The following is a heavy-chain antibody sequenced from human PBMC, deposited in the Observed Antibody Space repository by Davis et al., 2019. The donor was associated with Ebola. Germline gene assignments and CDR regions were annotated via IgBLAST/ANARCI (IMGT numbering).Heavy chain of an antibody. J-gene: IGHJ6*02. V-gene: IGHV4-4*07. CDR3: ARDSSGSYSRLGYYGMDV. Sequence: PGGSLRLSCTVSGGSISSYYWSWIRQPAGKGLEWIGRIYTSGSTNYNPSLKSRVTMSVDTSKNQFSLKLSSVTAADTAVYYCARDSSGSYSRLGYYGMDVWGQGTTVTVSS. D-gene: IGHD3-10*01. CDR1: GGSISSYY. CDR2: IYTSGST.